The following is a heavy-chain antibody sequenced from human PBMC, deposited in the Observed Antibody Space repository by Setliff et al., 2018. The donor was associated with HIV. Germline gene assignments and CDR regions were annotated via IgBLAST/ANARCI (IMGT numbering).Heavy chain of an antibody. CDR3: ARGGEVGATSKSGIGAFDI. V-gene: IGHV1-2*02. Sequence: ASVKVSCKASGYTFTGYYMHWVRQAPGQGLEWMGWINPNSGGTNYAQKFQGRVTITTDESTSTAYMELSSLRSEDTAVYYCARGGEVGATSKSGIGAFDIWGQGTMVTVSS. CDR1: GYTFTGYY. J-gene: IGHJ3*02. CDR2: INPNSGGT. D-gene: IGHD1-26*01.